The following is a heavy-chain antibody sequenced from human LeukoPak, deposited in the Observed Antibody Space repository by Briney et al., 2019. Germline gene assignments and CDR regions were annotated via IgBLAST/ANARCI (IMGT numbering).Heavy chain of an antibody. CDR2: ISGSGGST. Sequence: GGSLRLSCAASGFTFSSYVMSWVRQAPGKGLEWVSAISGSGGSTYYADSVKGRFTISRDNSKNTLYLQMNSLRAEDTAVYYCARVVVPAAISYWGQGTLVTVSS. CDR3: ARVVVPAAISY. V-gene: IGHV3-23*01. CDR1: GFTFSSYV. D-gene: IGHD2-2*02. J-gene: IGHJ4*02.